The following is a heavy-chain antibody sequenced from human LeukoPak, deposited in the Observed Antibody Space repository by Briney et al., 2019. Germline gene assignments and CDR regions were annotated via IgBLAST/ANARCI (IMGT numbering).Heavy chain of an antibody. D-gene: IGHD6-13*01. V-gene: IGHV4-39*07. CDR2: INYSGST. CDR3: VRGIGASRWFDP. CDR1: GGSISSNNYC. J-gene: IGHJ5*02. Sequence: SETLSLTCTVSGGSISSNNYCWGWLRQPPGKGLEWIGSINYSGSTYYNPSLKSRLTISVDTSKNQFSLKLSSVTAADTAVYYCVRGIGASRWFDPWGQGTVVSVSS.